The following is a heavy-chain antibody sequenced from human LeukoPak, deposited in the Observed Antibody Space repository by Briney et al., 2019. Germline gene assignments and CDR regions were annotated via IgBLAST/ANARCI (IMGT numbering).Heavy chain of an antibody. Sequence: SETLSLTCTVSGGSISSDYWSWIRQSAGKGLEWIGRIYISGGTNYNPSLKSRVTMSADTSKNQSSLRLSSVTAADTAVYYCARGFYGSGNSRFDYWGEGALVTV. CDR1: GGSISSDY. CDR2: IYISGGT. V-gene: IGHV4-4*07. D-gene: IGHD3-10*01. CDR3: ARGFYGSGNSRFDY. J-gene: IGHJ4*02.